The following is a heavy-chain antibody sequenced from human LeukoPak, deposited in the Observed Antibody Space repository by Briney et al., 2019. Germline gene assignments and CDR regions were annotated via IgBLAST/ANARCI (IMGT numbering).Heavy chain of an antibody. CDR3: ARIYYYYYYMDV. J-gene: IGHJ6*03. CDR1: GGSFSGYY. CDR2: IYHSGST. V-gene: IGHV4-34*01. Sequence: SETLSLTCAVYGGSFSGYYWSWVRQPPGKGLEWIGEIYHSGSTNYNPSLKSRVTISVDKSKNQFSLKLSSVTAADTAVYYCARIYYYYYYMDVWGKGTTVTVSS.